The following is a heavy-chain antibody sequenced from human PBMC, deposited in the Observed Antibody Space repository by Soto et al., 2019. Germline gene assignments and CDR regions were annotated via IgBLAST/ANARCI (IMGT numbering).Heavy chain of an antibody. D-gene: IGHD3-3*01. J-gene: IGHJ6*02. Sequence: PSETLSLTCTVSGGSISSSSYYWGWIRQPPGKGLEWIGSIYYSGSTYYNPSLKSRVTISVDTSKNQFSLKLSSVTAADTAVYYCASERFLEWLSYYYYYGMDVWGQGTTVNVS. CDR1: GGSISSSSYY. CDR2: IYYSGST. CDR3: ASERFLEWLSYYYYYGMDV. V-gene: IGHV4-39*01.